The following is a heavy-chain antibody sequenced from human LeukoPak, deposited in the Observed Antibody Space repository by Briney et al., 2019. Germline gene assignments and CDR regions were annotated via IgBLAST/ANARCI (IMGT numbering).Heavy chain of an antibody. J-gene: IGHJ5*02. CDR2: IYYSGNT. V-gene: IGHV4-39*01. CDR3: ARSGVTALSWVDP. CDR1: GASVSSSSYY. Sequence: SETLSLTCTVSGASVSSSSYYCGWIRQPPGKGLEWIGSIYYSGNTYYNPSLKSRVSISVDTSKNQFSLRLSSVTAADTAVYYCARSGVTALSWVDPWGQGTLVTVSS. D-gene: IGHD2-21*02.